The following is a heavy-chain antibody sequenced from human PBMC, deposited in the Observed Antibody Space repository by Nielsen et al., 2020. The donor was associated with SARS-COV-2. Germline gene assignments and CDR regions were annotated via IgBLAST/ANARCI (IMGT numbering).Heavy chain of an antibody. V-gene: IGHV3-23*01. CDR1: GFTFSSHA. D-gene: IGHD4-23*01. J-gene: IGHJ4*02. CDR3: ARDRGDYGGNPGDY. CDR2: ISGRGDGK. Sequence: GESLKISCAASGFTFSSHAMSWVRQAPGKGLESVSIISGRGDGKLYADSVKGRFTISRDNSKNIVFLQMNGLRVDDTAVYYCARDRGDYGGNPGDYWGQGTLVTVSS.